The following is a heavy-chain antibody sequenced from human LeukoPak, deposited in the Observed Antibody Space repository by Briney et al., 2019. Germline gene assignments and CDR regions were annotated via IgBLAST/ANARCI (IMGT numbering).Heavy chain of an antibody. CDR3: ARQTAMGRSGDY. D-gene: IGHD7-27*01. CDR2: IDPSDSET. CDR1: GYSFTSYW. Sequence: GESLKISCKASGYSFTSYWIGWVRHMPGKGLEWMGIIDPSDSETRYTPSFQGQVTISVDKSLATAYLQWNSLKASDTAMYYCARQTAMGRSGDYWGQGTLVTVSS. J-gene: IGHJ4*02. V-gene: IGHV5-51*01.